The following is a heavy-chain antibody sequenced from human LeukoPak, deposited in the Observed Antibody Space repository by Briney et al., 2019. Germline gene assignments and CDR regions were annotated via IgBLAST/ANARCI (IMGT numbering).Heavy chain of an antibody. D-gene: IGHD5-18*01. J-gene: IGHJ5*02. Sequence: IPSETLSLTCTVSGVSISSYYWSWIRQSPGKGLEWIGYILYSDITNYNPSLKSRVTMSVDTSKNQFSLRLTSVTAADTAVYYCAAMAVNWFDPWGQGTLVIVSS. CDR2: ILYSDIT. V-gene: IGHV4-59*01. CDR1: GVSISSYY. CDR3: AAMAVNWFDP.